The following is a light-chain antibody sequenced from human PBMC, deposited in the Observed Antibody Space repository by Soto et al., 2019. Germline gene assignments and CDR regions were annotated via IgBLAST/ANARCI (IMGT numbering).Light chain of an antibody. CDR3: QQFGSSPLT. CDR2: GAS. J-gene: IGKJ4*01. V-gene: IGKV3-20*01. CDR1: QSVSSNY. Sequence: EIVLTQSPGTLSLSPGEIATLSCSASQSVSSNYLAWYQQKPGQAPRLLIYGASSRATGIPDRFSGSGSGTDFTLTISRLEPEDFAVYYCQQFGSSPLTFGGGTKVEIK.